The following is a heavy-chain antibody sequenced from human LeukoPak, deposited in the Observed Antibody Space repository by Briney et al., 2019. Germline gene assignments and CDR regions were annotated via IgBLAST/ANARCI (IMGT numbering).Heavy chain of an antibody. Sequence: SETLSLTCAVSGDSISGYYWSWIRRPPGKGLEWIGFAYHSGSTTRNPSLESRVTISVDTSTNQVSLRLSSVTAADTAVYYCARDKKGSSCYHFWGQGTLVTVSS. CDR1: GDSISGYY. J-gene: IGHJ4*02. CDR3: ARDKKGSSCYHF. D-gene: IGHD2-2*01. CDR2: AYHSGST. V-gene: IGHV4-59*01.